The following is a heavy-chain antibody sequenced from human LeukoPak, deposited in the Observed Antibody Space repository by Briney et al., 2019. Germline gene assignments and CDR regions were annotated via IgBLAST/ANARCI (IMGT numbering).Heavy chain of an antibody. D-gene: IGHD6-6*01. CDR2: ISTSGSGT. CDR1: GFTFSDYA. V-gene: IGHV3-23*01. Sequence: PGGSLRLSCVASGFTFSDYAMNWVRQAPGKGLEWVSVISTSGSGTYYADSVKGRFTISRDNSKNTLYLQMNSLRAEDTAVYYCAKVAEYSSSWDPFDYWGQGTLVTVSS. J-gene: IGHJ4*02. CDR3: AKVAEYSSSWDPFDY.